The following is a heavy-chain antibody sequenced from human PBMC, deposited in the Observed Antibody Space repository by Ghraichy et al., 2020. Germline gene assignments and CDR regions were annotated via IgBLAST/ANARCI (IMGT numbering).Heavy chain of an antibody. J-gene: IGHJ4*01. CDR1: GYTFTSYA. CDR2: INAGNGNT. CDR3: ARGFYDILTGYSTDY. Sequence: ASVKVSCKASGYTFTSYAMHWVRQAPGQRLEWMGWINAGNGNTKYSQKFQGRVTITRDTSASTAYMELSSLRSEDTAVYYCARGFYDILTGYSTDYWGQEPWSPSLQ. V-gene: IGHV1-3*01. D-gene: IGHD3-9*01.